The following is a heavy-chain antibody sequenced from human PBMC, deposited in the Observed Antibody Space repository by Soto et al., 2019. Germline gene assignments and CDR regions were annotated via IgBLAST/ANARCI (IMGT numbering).Heavy chain of an antibody. V-gene: IGHV1-18*01. CDR2: ISAYNGNT. J-gene: IGHJ4*02. Sequence: VSVKVSCKASGYTFTSYGISWVRQAPGQGLEWMGWISAYNGNTNYAQKLQGRVTMTTDTSTSTAYMELRSLRSDDTAVYYCARGADYDYIWGSYRGFDYWGQGTLVTVSS. CDR3: ARGADYDYIWGSYRGFDY. D-gene: IGHD3-16*02. CDR1: GYTFTSYG.